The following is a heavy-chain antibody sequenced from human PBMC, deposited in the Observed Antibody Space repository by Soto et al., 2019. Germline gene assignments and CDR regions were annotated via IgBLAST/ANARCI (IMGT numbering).Heavy chain of an antibody. D-gene: IGHD6-25*01. J-gene: IGHJ4*02. CDR3: ARRSGGFYREVIDY. V-gene: IGHV1-18*01. CDR2: ISVYNGNT. CDR1: GYTFADHG. Sequence: ASVKVSCKASGYTFADHGITWVRQAPGQGLEWIGWISVYNGNTNYAQSFQGRVSMTADTSTSTAYMELRSLTSNDTAVYYCARRSGGFYREVIDYWAQGTLVTAPQ.